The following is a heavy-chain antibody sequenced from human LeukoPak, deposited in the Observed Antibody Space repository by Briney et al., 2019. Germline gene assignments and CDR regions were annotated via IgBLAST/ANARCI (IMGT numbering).Heavy chain of an antibody. CDR2: IYPRDGST. J-gene: IGHJ4*02. V-gene: IGHV1-46*01. D-gene: IGHD3-10*01. Sequence: ASVKVSCKASGYSFTSNYIHWVRQAPGQGLEWMGMIYPRDGSTSYAQKFQGRVTVTRDTSTSTAYMELSSLRSEDTAVYYCARGRYGSGSYPQYFDYWGQGTLVTVSS. CDR1: GYSFTSNY. CDR3: ARGRYGSGSYPQYFDY.